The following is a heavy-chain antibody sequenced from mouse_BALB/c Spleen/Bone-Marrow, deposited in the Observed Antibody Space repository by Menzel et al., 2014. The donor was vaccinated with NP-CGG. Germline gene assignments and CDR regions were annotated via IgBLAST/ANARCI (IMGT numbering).Heavy chain of an antibody. CDR3: ATYYRYDRRFAY. V-gene: IGHV14-3*02. CDR1: GFNIKDTY. CDR2: IDPANGNT. J-gene: IGHJ3*01. D-gene: IGHD2-14*01. Sequence: EVQLQQSGAELVKPGASVKLSCTASGFNIKDTYMHWVKQRPEQGLEWIGRIDPANGNTKYDPKFQGKATITADTSSNTAYLQLSSLTSEDTAVYYCATYYRYDRRFAYWRQGTLVTVSA.